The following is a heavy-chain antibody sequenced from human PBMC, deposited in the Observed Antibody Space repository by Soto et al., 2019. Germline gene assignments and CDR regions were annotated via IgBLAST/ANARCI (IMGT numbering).Heavy chain of an antibody. CDR3: ARGPSSSWYGGGAFDI. V-gene: IGHV4-4*02. D-gene: IGHD6-13*01. J-gene: IGHJ3*02. CDR2: IYHSGST. CDR1: GDSISSSNW. Sequence: SETLSLTCTVSGDSISSSNWWSWVRQPPGKGLEWIGEIYHSGSTNYNPSLKGRVTISVDKSKNQISLRLSSVTAADTAVFYCARGPSSSWYGGGAFDIWGQGTMVTVSS.